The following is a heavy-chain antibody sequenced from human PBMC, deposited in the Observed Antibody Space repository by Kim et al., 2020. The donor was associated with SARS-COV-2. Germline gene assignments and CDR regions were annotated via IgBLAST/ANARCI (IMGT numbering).Heavy chain of an antibody. CDR3: ARGSTYCGGDCYSDY. CDR1: GFTFSSYW. J-gene: IGHJ4*02. Sequence: GGSLRLSCAASGFTFSSYWMHWVRQAPGKGLVWVSRINSDGSHITYADSVKGRFTISRDNAKNTLYLQMNSLRAEDTAVYYCARGSTYCGGDCYSDYWGQGTLVTVSS. D-gene: IGHD2-21*02. CDR2: INSDGSHI. V-gene: IGHV3-74*01.